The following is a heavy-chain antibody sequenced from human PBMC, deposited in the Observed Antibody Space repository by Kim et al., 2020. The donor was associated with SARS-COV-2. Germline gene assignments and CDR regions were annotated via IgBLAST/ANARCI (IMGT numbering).Heavy chain of an antibody. CDR3: AKVGVVVVDAKDC. J-gene: IGHJ4*02. CDR1: GFTFTSYA. V-gene: IGHV3-23*01. D-gene: IGHD2-15*01. CDR2: ISGSGGST. Sequence: GGSLRLSCAASGFTFTSYAMSWVRQAPGKGLEWVSAISGSGGSTYYADSVKGRFTISRDNSKNTLYLQMNSLRVEDTAVYYCAKVGVVVVDAKDCWGQGTLVTVSA.